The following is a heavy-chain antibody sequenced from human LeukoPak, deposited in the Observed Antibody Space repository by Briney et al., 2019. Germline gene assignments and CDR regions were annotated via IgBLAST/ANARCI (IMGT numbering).Heavy chain of an antibody. CDR1: GFTFSSYS. V-gene: IGHV3-21*01. CDR2: ISSSSSYI. Sequence: PGGSLRLSCAASGFTFSSYSMNWVRQAPGKGLEWVSSISSSSSYIYYADSVKGRFTISRDNAKNSLYLQMNSLRAEDTAVYYCAREAEELLKGPPASPFDPWGQGTLVTVSS. D-gene: IGHD1-26*01. J-gene: IGHJ5*02. CDR3: AREAEELLKGPPASPFDP.